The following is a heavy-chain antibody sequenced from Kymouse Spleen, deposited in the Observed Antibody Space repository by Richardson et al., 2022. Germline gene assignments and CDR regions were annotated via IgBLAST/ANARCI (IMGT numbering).Heavy chain of an antibody. Sequence: QVQLQQWGAGLLKPSETLSLTCAVYGGSFSGYYWSWIRQPPGKGLEWIGEINHSGSTNYNPSLKSRVTISVDTSKNQFSLKLSSVTAADTAVYYCARGFTMVRGVYYYYYGMDVWGQGTTVTVSS. V-gene: IGHV4-34*01. J-gene: IGHJ6*02. CDR3: ARGFTMVRGVYYYYYGMDV. CDR2: INHSGST. D-gene: IGHD3-10*01. CDR1: GGSFSGYY.